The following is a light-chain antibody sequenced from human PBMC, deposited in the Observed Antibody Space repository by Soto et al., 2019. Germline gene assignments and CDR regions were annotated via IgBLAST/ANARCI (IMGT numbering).Light chain of an antibody. J-gene: IGLJ2*01. Sequence: QSVLTQPASVSGSPGQSITISCTGTSSDVGGYNSVSWYQQHPGKAPKLMIYEVSHRPSEVSNRFSGSKSGNTASLTISGLQAEDEAYYYCSSYTNTATPVVFGGGTKVTVL. CDR3: SSYTNTATPVV. CDR2: EVS. V-gene: IGLV2-14*01. CDR1: SSDVGGYNS.